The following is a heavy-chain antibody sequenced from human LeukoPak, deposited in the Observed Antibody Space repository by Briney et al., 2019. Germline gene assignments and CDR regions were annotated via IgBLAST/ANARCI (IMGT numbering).Heavy chain of an antibody. CDR2: IIPIFGTA. CDR3: ARSGVAENDY. J-gene: IGHJ4*02. D-gene: IGHD3-10*01. CDR1: GGTFSSYA. V-gene: IGHV1-69*13. Sequence: ASVKVSCKASGGTFSSYAISWVRQAPGQGLEWMGGIIPIFGTANYAQKFQGRVTITADESTSTAHMELSSLRSEDTAVYYCARSGVAENDYWGQGTLVTVSS.